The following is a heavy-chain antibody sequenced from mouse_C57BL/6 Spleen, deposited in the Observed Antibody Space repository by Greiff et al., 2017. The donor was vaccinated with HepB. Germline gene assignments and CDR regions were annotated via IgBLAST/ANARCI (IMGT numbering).Heavy chain of an antibody. CDR1: GFTFSSYG. CDR2: ISSGGSYT. V-gene: IGHV5-6*01. CDR3: ARDYYGSSYEFAY. J-gene: IGHJ3*01. D-gene: IGHD1-1*01. Sequence: EVHLVESGGDLVKPGGSLKLSCAASGFTFSSYGMSWVRQTPDKRLEWVATISSGGSYTYYPDSVKGRFTISRDNAKNTLYLQMSSLKSEDTAMYYCARDYYGSSYEFAYWGQGTLVTVSA.